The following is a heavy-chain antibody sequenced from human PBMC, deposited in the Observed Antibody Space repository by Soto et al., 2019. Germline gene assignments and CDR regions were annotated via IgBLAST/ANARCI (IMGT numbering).Heavy chain of an antibody. V-gene: IGHV4-59*08. CDR2: ISYGGST. Sequence: PSETLSLTCTVSGGSISNYYWSWIRQPPGKGLEWIGYISYGGSTNYNPSLKSRVTISVDTSKNQIFLKLSSMTAADTAVYYCARKATKDDYWGQGTLVTSPQ. CDR3: ARKATKDDY. CDR1: GGSISNYY. J-gene: IGHJ4*02.